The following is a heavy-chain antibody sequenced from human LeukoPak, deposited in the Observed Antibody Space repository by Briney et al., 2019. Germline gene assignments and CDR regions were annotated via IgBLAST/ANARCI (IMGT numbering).Heavy chain of an antibody. CDR2: IYNHGRT. Sequence: SETLSLTCTVSGASLTYWTWIRQPPGKGLEWIGVIYNHGRTGYNPSLKSRVTISFYTSANEVSLKLRSVTAADTAVYYCARGLAGAHSGAIYSDLWGRGTVVTVSS. CDR1: GASLTY. J-gene: IGHJ2*01. CDR3: ARGLAGAHSGAIYSDL. D-gene: IGHD1-26*01. V-gene: IGHV4-59*01.